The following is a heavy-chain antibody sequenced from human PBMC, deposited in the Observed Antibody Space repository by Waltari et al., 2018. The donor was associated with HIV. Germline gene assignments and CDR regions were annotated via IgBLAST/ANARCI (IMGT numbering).Heavy chain of an antibody. CDR1: GFTFGAYG. CDR2: ITSEAYGGTA. CDR3: SRPSGPLHSYGMDV. D-gene: IGHD1-26*01. V-gene: IGHV3-49*05. Sequence: EVHLMESGGGLVKPGRSLRLSCRGSGFTFGAYGLRWFRQAPGKGLEWVGFITSEAYGGTAEYAASVTGRFTISREDSKSTAYMQMNRLESEDTGVYFCSRPSGPLHSYGMDVWGQGTTVIVSS. J-gene: IGHJ6*02.